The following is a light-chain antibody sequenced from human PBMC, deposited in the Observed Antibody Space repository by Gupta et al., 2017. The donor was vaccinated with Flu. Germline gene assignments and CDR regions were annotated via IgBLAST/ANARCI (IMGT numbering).Light chain of an antibody. J-gene: IGKJ5*01. CDR2: DAS. Sequence: ATLSLSPGERAALSCRASQSVSNSLAWYQQKPGQAPRLLIYDASNRATGIPARFSGSGFGTDXTLTISXREQEDFAVYYCQQRVDWLSNTFGXGTLLEV. CDR1: QSVSNS. CDR3: QQRVDWLSNT. V-gene: IGKV3-11*01.